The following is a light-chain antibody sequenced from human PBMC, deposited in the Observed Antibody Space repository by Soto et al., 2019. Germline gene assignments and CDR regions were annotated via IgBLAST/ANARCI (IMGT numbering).Light chain of an antibody. CDR3: QHRSNWLGT. CDR1: QSVGSF. CDR2: DAS. J-gene: IGKJ3*01. Sequence: EIVLTQSPATLSLSPGERATLSCRASQSVGSFLAWYQQKSGQTPRLLIYDASNRAPGIPARFGGSGSGTDVTITISSLEPDEFAVYYGQHRSNWLGTFGPGTKVDIK. V-gene: IGKV3-11*01.